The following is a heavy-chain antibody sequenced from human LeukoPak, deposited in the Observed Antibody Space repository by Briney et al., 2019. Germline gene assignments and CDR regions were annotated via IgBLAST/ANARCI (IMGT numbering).Heavy chain of an antibody. D-gene: IGHD3-10*01. CDR2: INHSGST. Sequence: SETLSLTCAVYGGSFSGYYWSWIRQPPGKGLEWIGEINHSGSTNYNPSLKSRVTISVDTSKNQFSLKLSSVTAADTAVYYCARGDVLLWFGEPTHYGMDVWGQGTTVTVSS. CDR1: GGSFSGYY. V-gene: IGHV4-34*01. CDR3: ARGDVLLWFGEPTHYGMDV. J-gene: IGHJ6*02.